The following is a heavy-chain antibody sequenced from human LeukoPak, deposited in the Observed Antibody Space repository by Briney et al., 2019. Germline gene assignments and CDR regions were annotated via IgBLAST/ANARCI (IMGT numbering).Heavy chain of an antibody. CDR2: ISGSGGST. D-gene: IGHD3-10*01. V-gene: IGHV3-23*01. CDR3: ANSNYYGSGSYFN. CDR1: GFTFSSYG. J-gene: IGHJ4*02. Sequence: GGSLRLFCAASGFTFSSYGMSWVRQAPGKGLEWVSAISGSGGSTYYADSVKGRFAISRDNSKNTLYLQMNSLRAEDTAVYYCANSNYYGSGSYFNWGQGTLVTVSS.